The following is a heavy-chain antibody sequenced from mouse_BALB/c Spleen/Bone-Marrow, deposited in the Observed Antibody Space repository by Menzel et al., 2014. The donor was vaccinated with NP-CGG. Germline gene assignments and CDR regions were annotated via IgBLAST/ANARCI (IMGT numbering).Heavy chain of an antibody. J-gene: IGHJ4*01. V-gene: IGHV1-14*01. CDR3: ASTTPKARYYTMDY. D-gene: IGHD1-2*01. CDR1: GYTFTSYV. Sequence: VQLQQSGPELAKPGASVKMSCKASGYTFTSYVIHWVKQKPGQGLEWIGYINPYNDGTKYNENFKGKATLTSDKSSSTAYMEFNSLTPEDSAVYYCASTTPKARYYTMDYWGQGTSVTVSS. CDR2: INPYNDGT.